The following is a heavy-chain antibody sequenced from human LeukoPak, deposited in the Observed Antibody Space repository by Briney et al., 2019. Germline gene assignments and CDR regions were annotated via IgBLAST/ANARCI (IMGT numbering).Heavy chain of an antibody. Sequence: SETLSLTCTVSGGSISSYYWSWIRQPAGKGLEWIGRIYASGSTNYNPSLKSRVTISVDKSKNQFSLKLSSVTAADTAVYYCARDRGLDYGGIFDYWGQGTLVTVSS. CDR2: IYASGST. CDR3: ARDRGLDYGGIFDY. J-gene: IGHJ4*02. V-gene: IGHV4-4*07. CDR1: GGSISSYY. D-gene: IGHD4-23*01.